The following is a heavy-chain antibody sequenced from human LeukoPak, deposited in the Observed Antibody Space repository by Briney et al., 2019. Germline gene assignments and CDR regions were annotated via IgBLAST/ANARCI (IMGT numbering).Heavy chain of an antibody. Sequence: SVKVSCKASGLTFTSSAVQWVRQARGQRLEWIGWMVVGSGNTNYAQKFQERVTITRDMSTSTAYMELSSLRSEDAAVYYCARFVDTMVRGVIRFFDYWGQGTLVTVSS. V-gene: IGHV1-58*01. CDR3: ARFVDTMVRGVIRFFDY. CDR1: GLTFTSSA. J-gene: IGHJ4*02. D-gene: IGHD3-10*01. CDR2: MVVGSGNT.